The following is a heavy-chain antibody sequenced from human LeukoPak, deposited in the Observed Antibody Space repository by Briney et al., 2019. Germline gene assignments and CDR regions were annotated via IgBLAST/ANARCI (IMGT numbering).Heavy chain of an antibody. CDR2: ISYDGSNK. V-gene: IGHV3-30*03. CDR1: GFTFSSYG. Sequence: GGSLRLSCAASGFTFSSYGMHWVRQAPGKGLEWVAVISYDGSNKYYADSVKGRFTISRDNSKNTLYLHMDSLTDEDTAVYYCARDPRCSSMSCYRSSFYGMDVWGQGTTVTVSS. J-gene: IGHJ6*02. D-gene: IGHD2-2*01. CDR3: ARDPRCSSMSCYRSSFYGMDV.